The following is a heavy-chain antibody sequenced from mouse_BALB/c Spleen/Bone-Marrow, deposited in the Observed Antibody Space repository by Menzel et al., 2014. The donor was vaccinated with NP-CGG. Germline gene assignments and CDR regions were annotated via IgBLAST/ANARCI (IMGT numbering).Heavy chain of an antibody. J-gene: IGHJ2*01. CDR2: INPGSSTI. V-gene: IGHV4-2*02. CDR3: ARLGYYGYHDN. D-gene: IGHD1-2*01. Sequence: EVQVVESGGGLVQPGGSLNLACVASGFDFGRYWVSWARQAPGKGLEWIGEINPGSSTINYSPSLKDKFIMSRDNAKNTLYLQMRKVRSEDTALYYCARLGYYGYHDNWGQGTTLTVSS. CDR1: GFDFGRYW.